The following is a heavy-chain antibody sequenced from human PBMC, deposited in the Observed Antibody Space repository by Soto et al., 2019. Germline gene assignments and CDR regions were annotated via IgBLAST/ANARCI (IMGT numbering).Heavy chain of an antibody. CDR3: ARGQPMELSVYYGMDV. Sequence: ASVKVSCKASGYTFTGYYMHWVRQAPGQGLEWMGWINPNSGGTNYAQKFQGWVTMTRDTSISTAYMELSRLRSDDTAVYYCARGQPMELSVYYGMDVWGQGTTVTVSS. CDR2: INPNSGGT. D-gene: IGHD3-16*02. CDR1: GYTFTGYY. J-gene: IGHJ6*02. V-gene: IGHV1-2*04.